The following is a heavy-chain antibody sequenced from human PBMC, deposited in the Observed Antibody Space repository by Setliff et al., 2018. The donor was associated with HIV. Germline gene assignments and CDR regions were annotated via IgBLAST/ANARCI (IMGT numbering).Heavy chain of an antibody. Sequence: ASVKVSCKASGYTFSAYYLHWVRRAPGQGLEWMGWINPNSGATNYAHNFQGRVTMTRDTSISTAYVDLSSLTSDDTAVYYCVLASIVSTARWNHWGRGTLVTVSS. V-gene: IGHV1-2*02. J-gene: IGHJ5*02. D-gene: IGHD1-26*01. CDR1: GYTFSAYY. CDR2: INPNSGAT. CDR3: VLASIVSTARWNH.